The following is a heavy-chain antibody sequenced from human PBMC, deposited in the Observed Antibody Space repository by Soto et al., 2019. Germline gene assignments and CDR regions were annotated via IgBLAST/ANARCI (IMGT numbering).Heavy chain of an antibody. V-gene: IGHV1-69*01. CDR1: GGTFSSYA. Sequence: QVQLVQSGAEVKKPGSSVKVYCKASGGTFSSYAISWVRQAPGQGLEWMGGIIPIFGTANYAQKFQGRVTITADESTSTAYMELSSLRSEDTAVYYCARRGEAGWLQLRDYYYYGMDVWGQGTTVTVSS. CDR2: IIPIFGTA. CDR3: ARRGEAGWLQLRDYYYYGMDV. J-gene: IGHJ6*02. D-gene: IGHD5-12*01.